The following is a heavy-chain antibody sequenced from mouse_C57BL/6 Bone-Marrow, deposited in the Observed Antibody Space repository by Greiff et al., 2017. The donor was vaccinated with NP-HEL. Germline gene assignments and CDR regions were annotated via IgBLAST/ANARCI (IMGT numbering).Heavy chain of an antibody. CDR3: TTGGYYAFYAMDY. D-gene: IGHD1-1*02. CDR1: GFNIKDDY. Sequence: VQLQQSGAELVRPGASVKLSCTASGFNIKDDYMHWVKQRPEQGLEWIGWIDPENGDTEYASKFPGKATITADTSSNTAYLQPSSLTSDDTTVYYCTTGGYYAFYAMDYWGQGTSVTVSA. J-gene: IGHJ4*01. CDR2: IDPENGDT. V-gene: IGHV14-4*01.